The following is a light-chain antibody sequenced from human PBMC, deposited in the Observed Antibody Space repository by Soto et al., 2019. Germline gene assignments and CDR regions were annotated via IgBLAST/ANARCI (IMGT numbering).Light chain of an antibody. CDR2: EVT. Sequence: QSALTQPPSVSGSPGQSVTISCTGTSSDVGKYDRVSWYQQPPGTAPKLIIYEVTNRPSGVPARFSGSKSGNPASLTISGLQAEDEDDYYCSSYTSTSRYVFGAGTKVTVL. J-gene: IGLJ1*01. CDR1: SSDVGKYDR. V-gene: IGLV2-18*02. CDR3: SSYTSTSRYV.